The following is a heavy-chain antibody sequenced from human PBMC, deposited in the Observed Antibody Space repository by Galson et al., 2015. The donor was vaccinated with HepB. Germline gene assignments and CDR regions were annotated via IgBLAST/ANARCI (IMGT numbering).Heavy chain of an antibody. CDR2: IKQDGSEK. CDR1: GFTFSSYW. D-gene: IGHD3-22*01. J-gene: IGHJ4*02. CDR3: ARVGRITMIVVVQGYYFDY. Sequence: SLRLSCAASGFTFSSYWMSWVRQAPGKGLEWVANIKQDGSEKYYVDSVKGRFTISRDNAKNSLYLQMNSLRAEDTAVYYCARVGRITMIVVVQGYYFDYWGQGTLVTVSS. V-gene: IGHV3-7*03.